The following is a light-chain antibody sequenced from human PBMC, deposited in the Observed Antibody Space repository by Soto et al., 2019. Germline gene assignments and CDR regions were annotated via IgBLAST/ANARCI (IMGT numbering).Light chain of an antibody. CDR1: SSDIGDYNY. V-gene: IGLV2-14*01. CDR3: SSSTTTTSLVV. Sequence: QSALTQPASVSGSPGQSITISCTGTSSDIGDYNYVSWYQQYPGKVPKLVIYDVSHRPSGVSNRFSGSKSGNTASLTISGLQAEDEADYYYSSSTTTTSLVVFGGGTKVTVL. J-gene: IGLJ3*02. CDR2: DVS.